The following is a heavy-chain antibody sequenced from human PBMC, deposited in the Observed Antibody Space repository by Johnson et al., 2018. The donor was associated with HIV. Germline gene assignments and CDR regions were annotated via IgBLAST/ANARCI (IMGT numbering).Heavy chain of an antibody. D-gene: IGHD1-26*01. J-gene: IGHJ3*02. CDR1: GFTFSNYC. Sequence: EVQLVESGGGLVQPGGSLRLSCTASGFTFSNYCIHWVRRAPGKGLVWVSHIESDDTTAYADYVRGRFTISRDNAKNTVYLQMNSLRVEDTAVYYCARGGKAGATARAFDIWGQGTMVTVSS. V-gene: IGHV3-74*02. CDR2: IESDDTT. CDR3: ARGGKAGATARAFDI.